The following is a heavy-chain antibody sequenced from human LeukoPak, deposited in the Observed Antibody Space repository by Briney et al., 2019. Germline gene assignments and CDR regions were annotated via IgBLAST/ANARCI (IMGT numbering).Heavy chain of an antibody. CDR3: AKAEGGDYEGVSDY. CDR2: ISYEGSKK. CDR1: GSTLSTYG. V-gene: IGHV3-30*18. Sequence: GGSLRLSCEASGSTLSTYGMHWVRQAPDKGLGWVAVISYEGSKKYYADSVKGRFTISRDNSKNTLYLQMNSLRAEDTAVYYCAKAEGGDYEGVSDYWGQGTLVTVSS. J-gene: IGHJ4*02. D-gene: IGHD4-17*01.